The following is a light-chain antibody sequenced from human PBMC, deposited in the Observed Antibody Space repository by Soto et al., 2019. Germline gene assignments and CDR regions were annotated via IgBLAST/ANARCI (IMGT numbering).Light chain of an antibody. CDR1: QSVSSY. V-gene: IGKV3-11*01. J-gene: IGKJ2*01. CDR2: DAS. Sequence: EIVLTQSPATLSLSPGERATLSCRASQSVSSYLAWYQQKPGQAPRLLIHDASNRATGIPARFSGSGSGTDSTLTISSLEPEDFAVYYCQQRSNWPPMYTFGQGTKLEIK. CDR3: QQRSNWPPMYT.